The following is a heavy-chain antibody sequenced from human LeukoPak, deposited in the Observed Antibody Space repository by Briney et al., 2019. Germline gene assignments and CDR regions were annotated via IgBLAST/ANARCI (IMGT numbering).Heavy chain of an antibody. CDR3: AREGSSGPLDY. CDR2: MYNSGSA. Sequence: ETLSLTCTVSGGSISSYYWSWIRQPPGKGLEWIGYMYNSGSANYNPSLESRVTISVDTSKNQFSLKLSSVTAADTAVYYCAREGSSGPLDYWGQGTLVTVSS. CDR1: GGSISSYY. D-gene: IGHD6-19*01. J-gene: IGHJ4*02. V-gene: IGHV4-59*01.